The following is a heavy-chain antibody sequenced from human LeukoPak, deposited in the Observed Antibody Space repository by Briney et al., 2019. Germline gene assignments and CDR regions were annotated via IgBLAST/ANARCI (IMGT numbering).Heavy chain of an antibody. J-gene: IGHJ5*02. CDR2: INAGNGNT. CDR1: GYTFTTYV. D-gene: IGHD3-10*01. CDR3: ARGHRYYSSSGSYLRRDSWFDP. V-gene: IGHV1-3*03. Sequence: ASVKVSRKASGYTFTTYVMHWVRQAPGQRLEWMGWINAGNGNTKYSQEFQGRVTITRDTSASTAYMELSSLRPEDMAVYYCARGHRYYSSSGSYLRRDSWFDPWGQGTLVTVSS.